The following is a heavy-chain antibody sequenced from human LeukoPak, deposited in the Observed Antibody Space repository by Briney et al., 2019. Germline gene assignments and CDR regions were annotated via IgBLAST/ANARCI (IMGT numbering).Heavy chain of an antibody. CDR3: ARGLLFSWFDP. J-gene: IGHJ5*02. D-gene: IGHD2-21*02. CDR2: IYYSGST. V-gene: IGHV4-31*03. CDR1: GGSISSGGYY. Sequence: PSETLSLTCTVSGGSISSGGYYWSWIRQHPGKGLEWIGYIYYSGSTYYNPSLKSRVIISVDTSKNQFSLKLSSVTAADTAVYYCARGLLFSWFDPWGQGTLVTVSS.